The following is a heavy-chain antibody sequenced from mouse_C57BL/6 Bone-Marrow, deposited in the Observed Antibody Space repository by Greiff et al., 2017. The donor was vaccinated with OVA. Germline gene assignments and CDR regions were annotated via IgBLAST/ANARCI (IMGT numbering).Heavy chain of an antibody. CDR1: GYAFSSSW. CDR3: ARSSYDGYYLDY. J-gene: IGHJ2*01. D-gene: IGHD2-3*01. CDR2: IYPGDGDT. Sequence: QVQLQQSGPELVKPGASVKISCKASGYAFSSSWMNWVKQRPGKGLEWIGRIYPGDGDTNYNGKFKGKATLTADKSSSTAYMRLSSLTSEDSAVYFCARSSYDGYYLDYWGQGTTLTVSS. V-gene: IGHV1-82*01.